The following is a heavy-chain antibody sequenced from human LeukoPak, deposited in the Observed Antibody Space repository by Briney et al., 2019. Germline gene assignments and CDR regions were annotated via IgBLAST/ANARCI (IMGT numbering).Heavy chain of an antibody. Sequence: PSETLSLTCTVSGGSISSSSYYWGWIRQPPGKGLEWIGSIYYSGSTYYNPSLKSRVTISVDTSKNQFSLKLSSVTAADTAVYYCAIGTAMYYYYYMDVWGKGTTVTISS. J-gene: IGHJ6*03. V-gene: IGHV4-39*07. D-gene: IGHD5-18*01. CDR1: GGSISSSSYY. CDR2: IYYSGST. CDR3: AIGTAMYYYYYMDV.